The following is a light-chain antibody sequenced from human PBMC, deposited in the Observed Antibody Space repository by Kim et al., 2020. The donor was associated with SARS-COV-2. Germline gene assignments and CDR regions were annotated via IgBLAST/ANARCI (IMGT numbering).Light chain of an antibody. CDR2: DAS. CDR3: QQRASWPT. CDR1: QSVSTY. V-gene: IGKV3-11*01. J-gene: IGKJ5*01. Sequence: SLQPGERATLSSRASQSVSTYLAWYHHKPGQAHRLLIYDASNRATGLPARFSGSGSGTDFTLTISSLEPEDFAVYYCQQRASWPTFGQGTRLEIK.